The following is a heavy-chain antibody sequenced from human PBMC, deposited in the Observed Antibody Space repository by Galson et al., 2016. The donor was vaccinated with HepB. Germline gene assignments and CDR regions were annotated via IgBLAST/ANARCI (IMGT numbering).Heavy chain of an antibody. Sequence: SLRLSCAASGFTFSSYPMIWVRQAPGKGLEWVSAISVSGGNTYYADSVKGRFTISRDNSKNTLYLQMKSLRAEDTAVFYCAKLTSDWYKDYWGQGTLVTVSP. CDR3: AKLTSDWYKDY. CDR2: ISVSGGNT. D-gene: IGHD6-19*01. CDR1: GFTFSSYP. V-gene: IGHV3-23*01. J-gene: IGHJ4*02.